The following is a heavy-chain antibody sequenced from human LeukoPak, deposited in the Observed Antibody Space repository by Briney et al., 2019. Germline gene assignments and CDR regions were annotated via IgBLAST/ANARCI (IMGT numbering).Heavy chain of an antibody. V-gene: IGHV4-39*07. D-gene: IGHD4-17*01. CDR1: GGSISSSSYY. Sequence: PSETLSLTCTVSGGSISSSSYYWGWIRQPPGKGLEWIGSIYYSGSTYYNPSLKSRVTISVDTSKNQFSLKLSSVTAADTAVYYCARVKATVLVPLFDYWGQGALVSVSS. CDR2: IYYSGST. CDR3: ARVKATVLVPLFDY. J-gene: IGHJ4*02.